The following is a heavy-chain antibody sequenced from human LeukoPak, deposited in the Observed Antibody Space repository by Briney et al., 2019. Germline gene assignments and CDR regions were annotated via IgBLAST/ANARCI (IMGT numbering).Heavy chain of an antibody. Sequence: PGGSLRLSCAASGFTFSSYGMTWVRQAPGKGLEWVSGISGSGGSTYYADSVEGRFTISRDNSKNTLYLQMNSLRAEDMAVYYCAKGAQPTDYWGQGTLVTVSS. CDR1: GFTFSSYG. V-gene: IGHV3-23*01. D-gene: IGHD1-14*01. CDR3: AKGAQPTDY. J-gene: IGHJ4*02. CDR2: ISGSGGST.